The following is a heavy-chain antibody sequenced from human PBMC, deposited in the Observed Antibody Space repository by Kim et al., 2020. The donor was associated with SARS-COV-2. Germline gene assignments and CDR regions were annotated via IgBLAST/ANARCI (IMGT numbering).Heavy chain of an antibody. Sequence: GGSLRLSCAASGFTFSSYAMSWVRQAPGKGLEWVSAISGSGGSTYYADSVKGRFTISRDNSKNTLYLQMNSLRAEDTAVYYCATDYYSRNSSWYPPGRTLDVSGQGTTVTVSS. CDR2: ISGSGGST. CDR3: ATDYYSRNSSWYPPGRTLDV. CDR1: GFTFSSYA. D-gene: IGHD6-13*01. V-gene: IGHV3-23*01. J-gene: IGHJ6*02.